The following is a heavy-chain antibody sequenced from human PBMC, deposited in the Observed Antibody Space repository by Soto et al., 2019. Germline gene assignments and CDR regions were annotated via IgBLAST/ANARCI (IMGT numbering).Heavy chain of an antibody. CDR2: ISAYSGNT. CDR1: GYTFTNYG. V-gene: IGHV1-18*01. Sequence: QVHLVQSGAEGKKPGASVKVSGKASGYTFTNYGITWVRQAPGQGLDWMGWISAYSGNTDYTQKLQGRVTMTADTSTSTAYMELRSLRSDDTAVYYCTRVGSYCRSSSCFDYWGQGTLVTVSS. D-gene: IGHD2-2*01. CDR3: TRVGSYCRSSSCFDY. J-gene: IGHJ4*02.